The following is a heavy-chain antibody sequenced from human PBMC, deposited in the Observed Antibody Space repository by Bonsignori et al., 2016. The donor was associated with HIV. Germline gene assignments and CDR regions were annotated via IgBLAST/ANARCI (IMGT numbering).Heavy chain of an antibody. CDR2: IKQDGSET. J-gene: IGHJ4*02. V-gene: IGHV3-7*04. CDR3: ARGPSVGATVSGYANY. Sequence: GGSLRLSCAASGFTFRSYWMTWVRQAPGKGLEWVANIKQDGSETYYVDSVKGRFTISRDDAKNSLYLQMDSLRVEDTAVYYCARGPSVGATVSGYANYWGQGTLVTVSS. CDR1: GFTFRSYW. D-gene: IGHD1-26*01.